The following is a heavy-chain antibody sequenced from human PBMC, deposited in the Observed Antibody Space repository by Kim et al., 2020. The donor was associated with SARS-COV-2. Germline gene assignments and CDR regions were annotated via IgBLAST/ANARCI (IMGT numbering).Heavy chain of an antibody. V-gene: IGHV1-2*04. CDR1: GYTFTGYY. CDR2: INPNSGGT. Sequence: ASVKVSCKASGYTFTGYYMHWVRQAPGQGLEWMGWINPNSGGTNYAQKFKGWVTMTRDTSISTAYMELSRLRSDDTAVYYSARARVVAATDYYYGMDVWGQGTTVTVSS. D-gene: IGHD2-15*01. J-gene: IGHJ6*02. CDR3: ARARVVAATDYYYGMDV.